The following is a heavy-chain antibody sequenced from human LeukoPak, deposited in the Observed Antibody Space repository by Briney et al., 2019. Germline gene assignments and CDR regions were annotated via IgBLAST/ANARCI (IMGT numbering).Heavy chain of an antibody. CDR3: ARVKGSYFDY. CDR2: ISASGSNI. D-gene: IGHD2-15*01. J-gene: IGHJ4*02. CDR1: GFNFSSYN. Sequence: GGSLRLSCAASGFNFSSYNINWFRQAPGKGLEWVAYISASGSNIYYVDSVKGRFTVSRDNPKSSLFLQMNSPRAEDTAVYYCARVKGSYFDYWGQGALVTVSS. V-gene: IGHV3-48*01.